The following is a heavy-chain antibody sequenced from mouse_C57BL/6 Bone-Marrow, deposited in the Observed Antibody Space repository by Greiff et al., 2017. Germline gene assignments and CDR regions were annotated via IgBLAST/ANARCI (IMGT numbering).Heavy chain of an antibody. Sequence: QVQLQQSGAELARPGASVKLSCKASGYTFTSYGISWAKQRTGQGLEWIGEIYPRSGNTYYNEKFKGKATLTADKSSSTAYMELRSLTSEDSAVYFCARDGYYPYYYGMDYWGQGTSVTVSS. J-gene: IGHJ4*01. CDR1: GYTFTSYG. V-gene: IGHV1-81*01. D-gene: IGHD2-3*01. CDR3: ARDGYYPYYYGMDY. CDR2: IYPRSGNT.